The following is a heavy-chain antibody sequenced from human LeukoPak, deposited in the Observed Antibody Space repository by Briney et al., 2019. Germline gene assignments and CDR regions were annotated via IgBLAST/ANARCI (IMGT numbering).Heavy chain of an antibody. J-gene: IGHJ4*02. D-gene: IGHD5-18*01. CDR1: GGTFTSYA. V-gene: IGHV1-69*05. Sequence: GSSVKVSCKASGGTFTSYAISWVRQAPGQGLEWMGRIIPIFGTANYAQKFQGRVTITTDESTSTAYMGLSSLRSEDTAVYYCARDHPDTAMAPFDYWGQGTLVTVSS. CDR3: ARDHPDTAMAPFDY. CDR2: IIPIFGTA.